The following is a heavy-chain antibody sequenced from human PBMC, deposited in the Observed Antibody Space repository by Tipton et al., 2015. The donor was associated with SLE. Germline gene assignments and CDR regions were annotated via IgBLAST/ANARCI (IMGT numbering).Heavy chain of an antibody. J-gene: IGHJ6*02. CDR2: IYYTGST. Sequence: TLSLTCAVSGGSISSSYWWSWVRQSPGKGLEWIGNIYYTGSTSYNPSLKSRVTISVDTSKTQFSLKVMSLTAADTAVYYCARVVTVLATHYYDMDVWGQGTTVTVSS. D-gene: IGHD2-21*02. CDR1: GGSISSSYW. V-gene: IGHV4-4*02. CDR3: ARVVTVLATHYYDMDV.